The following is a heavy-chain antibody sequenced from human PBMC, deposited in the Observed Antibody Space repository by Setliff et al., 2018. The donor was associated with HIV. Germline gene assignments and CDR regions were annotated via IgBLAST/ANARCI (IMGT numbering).Heavy chain of an antibody. CDR3: ARAPFYSGYDSHDSSGYYLDAFDI. J-gene: IGHJ3*02. CDR1: GYSISSGYY. V-gene: IGHV4-38-2*01. D-gene: IGHD3-22*01. CDR2: IYTSGST. Sequence: TLSLTCAVSGYSISSGYYWAWIRQPPGKGLEWIGYIYTSGSTNYNPSLKSRVTMSVDTSKKQFSLKVNSVTAADTAVYYCARAPFYSGYDSHDSSGYYLDAFDIWGPGTMVTVS.